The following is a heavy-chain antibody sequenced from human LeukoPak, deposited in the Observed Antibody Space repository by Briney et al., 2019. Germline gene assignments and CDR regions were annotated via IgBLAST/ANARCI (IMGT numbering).Heavy chain of an antibody. CDR2: ISSSGSTI. CDR3: AASTRHSIAVAGDDAFDI. V-gene: IGHV3-11*01. J-gene: IGHJ3*02. D-gene: IGHD6-19*01. Sequence: KPGRSLRLSCAASGFTFSDYYMSWIRQAPGKGLEWVSYISSSGSTIYYADSVKGRFTISRDNAKNSLYLQMNSLRAEDTAVYYCAASTRHSIAVAGDDAFDIWGQGTMVTVSS. CDR1: GFTFSDYY.